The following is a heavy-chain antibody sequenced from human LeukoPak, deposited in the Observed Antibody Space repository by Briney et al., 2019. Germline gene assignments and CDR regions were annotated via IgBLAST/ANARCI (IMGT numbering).Heavy chain of an antibody. D-gene: IGHD3-10*01. CDR1: RFIFSTYA. CDR2: ITYDGSDT. Sequence: GTSLRLSCEASRFIFSTYAFHWVRQAPGKGPEWMAFITYDGSDTYFADSVKGRFTLSRDNSKNALYLQMNSLRTADTAVYYCARPGGYAFDIWGQGTMVTVSS. V-gene: IGHV3-30*04. CDR3: ARPGGYAFDI. J-gene: IGHJ3*02.